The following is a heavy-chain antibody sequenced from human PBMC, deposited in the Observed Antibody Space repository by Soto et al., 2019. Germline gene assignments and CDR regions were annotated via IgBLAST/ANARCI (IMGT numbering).Heavy chain of an antibody. CDR3: ARDSRFAYYYGSGSYSAFDI. CDR1: GYTFTSYA. D-gene: IGHD3-10*01. CDR2: SKAGNGNT. J-gene: IGHJ3*02. V-gene: IGHV1-3*01. Sequence: QVQLVQSGAEVKKPGASVKVSCKASGYTFTSYAMHWVRQAPGQRLVWMGWSKAGNGNTKYSQKFQGRDTITRDTSASTAYMELSSLRSEDTAVYYCARDSRFAYYYGSGSYSAFDIWGQGTMVTVSS.